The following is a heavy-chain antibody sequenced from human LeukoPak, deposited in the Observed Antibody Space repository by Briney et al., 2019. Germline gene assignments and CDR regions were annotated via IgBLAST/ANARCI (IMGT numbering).Heavy chain of an antibody. J-gene: IGHJ3*02. CDR1: GDSISNSNW. CDR2: IYHSGIT. CDR3: ARHVTISGPYDASDI. V-gene: IGHV4-4*02. D-gene: IGHD5-24*01. Sequence: SGTLSLTCAVSGDSISNSNWWSWVRQPPGQGLEWIGEIYHSGITTYNPSLKSRVTISVDRSRNQFSLKLSSVTAADTAVYYCARHVTISGPYDASDIWGQGTMVTVSP.